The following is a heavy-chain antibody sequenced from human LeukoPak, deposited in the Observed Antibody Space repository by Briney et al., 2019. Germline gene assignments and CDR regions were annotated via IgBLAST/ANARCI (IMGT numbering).Heavy chain of an antibody. J-gene: IGHJ4*02. CDR2: ISAYNGNT. Sequence: ASVKVSCKASGYTFTSYGISWVRQAPGQGLEWMGWISAYNGNTNYAQKLQGRDHMTTDTSTSTAYTKLRSLRSDDTAVYYCARAFYGDHGPDYFDHWAQGPLVTVSS. CDR1: GYTFTSYG. D-gene: IGHD4-17*01. V-gene: IGHV1-18*04. CDR3: ARAFYGDHGPDYFDH.